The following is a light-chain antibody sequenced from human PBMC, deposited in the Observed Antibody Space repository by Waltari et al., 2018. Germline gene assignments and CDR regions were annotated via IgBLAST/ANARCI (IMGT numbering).Light chain of an antibody. Sequence: SFELTQPPSVSVSPGQTASVPCSGDKLGDKYTSWYQLKPGQSPVLVIYQDLRRPSGIPGRFSGSNSGNTATLTISGTQPMDEADYYCQVWDVSTVIFGGGTKLTVL. CDR3: QVWDVSTVI. CDR1: KLGDKY. V-gene: IGLV3-1*01. J-gene: IGLJ2*01. CDR2: QDL.